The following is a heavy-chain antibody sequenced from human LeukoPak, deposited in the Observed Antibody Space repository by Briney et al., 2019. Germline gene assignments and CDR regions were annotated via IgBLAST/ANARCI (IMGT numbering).Heavy chain of an antibody. Sequence: SETLSLTCTVSGGSISSSSYYWGWIRQPPGKGLEWIGSIYYSGSTYYNPSLKSRVTISVDTSKNQFSLKLSSVTAADTAVYYCARQRILEWLFYFDYWGQGTLVTVSS. V-gene: IGHV4-39*01. J-gene: IGHJ4*02. D-gene: IGHD3-3*01. CDR1: GGSISSSSYY. CDR3: ARQRILEWLFYFDY. CDR2: IYYSGST.